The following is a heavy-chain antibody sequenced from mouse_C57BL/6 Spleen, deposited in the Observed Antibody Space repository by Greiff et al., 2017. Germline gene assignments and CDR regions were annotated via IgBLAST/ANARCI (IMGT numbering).Heavy chain of an antibody. CDR3: ARWREFVTTVVAPDV. CDR1: GYTFTSYW. V-gene: IGHV1-72*01. CDR2: LDPTSGGT. D-gene: IGHD1-1*01. J-gene: IGHJ1*03. Sequence: QVQLQQPGAELVKPGASVKLSCKASGYTFTSYWMHWVKPRPGRGLEWIGRLDPTSGGTKYNEKFKSKATLPVAKPSSTAYMQLSSLTSEDSAVYYCARWREFVTTVVAPDVWGTGTTVTVSS.